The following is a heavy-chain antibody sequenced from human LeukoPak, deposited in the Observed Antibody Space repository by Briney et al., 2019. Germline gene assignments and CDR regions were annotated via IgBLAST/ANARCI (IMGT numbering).Heavy chain of an antibody. CDR2: ISGGGGST. Sequence: PGGSLRLSCAASGFPLSSYAMSWVRQAPGKGLEWVSGISGGGGSTFYADSVKGRFTISRDNFKNTLYLQMNSLRAEDTAVYYCVNLYSSNYWGQGTLVTVSS. CDR3: VNLYSSNY. D-gene: IGHD6-19*01. CDR1: GFPLSSYA. J-gene: IGHJ4*02. V-gene: IGHV3-23*01.